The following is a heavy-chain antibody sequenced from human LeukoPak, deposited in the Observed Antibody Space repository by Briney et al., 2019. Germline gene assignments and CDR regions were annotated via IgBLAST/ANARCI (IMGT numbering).Heavy chain of an antibody. D-gene: IGHD2-15*01. CDR1: GYTFTSYY. J-gene: IGHJ6*02. CDR3: ARVIVVVVAATNPSYYGMDV. V-gene: IGHV1-46*01. CDR2: INPSGGST. Sequence: WASVKVSCKASGYTFTSYYMHWVRQAPGQGLEWMGRINPSGGSTSYAQKFQGRVTMTRDTSTSTVYMELSRLRSDDTAVYYSARVIVVVVAATNPSYYGMDVWGQGTTVTVSS.